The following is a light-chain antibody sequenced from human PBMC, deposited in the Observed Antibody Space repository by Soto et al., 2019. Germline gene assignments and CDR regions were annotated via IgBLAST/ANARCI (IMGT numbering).Light chain of an antibody. CDR3: AAWDDSLNGHV. CDR2: SNN. CDR1: SSNIGRNT. V-gene: IGLV1-44*01. J-gene: IGLJ1*01. Sequence: QALLTQPPSASVTPGQSVTISCSGSSSNIGRNTVNWYHQLPGTAPKLLIDSNNQRPSGVPARLSGSKSGPSASLAISGLQSEDEADYSCAAWDDSLNGHVFGPGTKVTVL.